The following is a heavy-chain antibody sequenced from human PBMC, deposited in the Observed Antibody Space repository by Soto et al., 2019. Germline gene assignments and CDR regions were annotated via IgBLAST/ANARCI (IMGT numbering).Heavy chain of an antibody. CDR1: GGTFSSYA. J-gene: IGHJ6*03. CDR3: ARDGRGDGYIDV. V-gene: IGHV1-69*13. CDR2: IIPIFGTA. D-gene: IGHD3-10*01. Sequence: GASVKVSCKASGGTFSSYAISWVRQAPGQGLEWMGGIIPIFGTANYAQKFQGRVTITADESTSTAYMELSSLRSEDTAAYYCARDGRGDGYIDVWGQGTTVTVSS.